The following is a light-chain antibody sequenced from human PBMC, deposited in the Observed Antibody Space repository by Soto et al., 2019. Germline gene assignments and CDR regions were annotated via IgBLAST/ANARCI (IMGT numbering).Light chain of an antibody. CDR1: SSNLGACYN. V-gene: IGLV1-40*01. CDR2: GNS. CDR3: QSYASSRSVCV. Sequence: QSVLTQPPSVYGAPGQTVTISCTGSSSNLGACYNVPWYQQLPGTAPKLLIYGNSNRPSGVSDRFSGSKSGNSVSLAITGLQADDEADYYCQSYASSRSVCVFGGGTKLTVL. J-gene: IGLJ2*01.